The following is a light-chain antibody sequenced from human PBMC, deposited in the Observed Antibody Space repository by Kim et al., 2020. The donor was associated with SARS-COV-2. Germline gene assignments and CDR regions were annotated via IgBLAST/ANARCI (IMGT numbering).Light chain of an antibody. CDR1: SLRSYD. V-gene: IGLV3-19*01. CDR3: NSRDSSGNHLV. Sequence: ALGQTVRITCQGGSLRSYDASWYQQKPGQAPVLVIYGKNNRPSGIPDRFSGSSSGNTASLTITGAQAEDEADYYCNSRDSSGNHLVFGGGTQLTVL. CDR2: GKN. J-gene: IGLJ2*01.